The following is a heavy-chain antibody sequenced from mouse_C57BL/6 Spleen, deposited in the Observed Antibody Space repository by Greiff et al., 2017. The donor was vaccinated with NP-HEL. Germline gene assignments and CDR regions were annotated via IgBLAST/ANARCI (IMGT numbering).Heavy chain of an antibody. J-gene: IGHJ4*01. Sequence: EVQLQQSGAELVKPGASVKLSCTASGFNIKDYYMHWVKQRTEQGLEWIGRIDPEDGETKYAPKFQGKATITADTSSNTAYLQLSSLPSEDTAVYYGARGYYGSSYHYAMDYWGQGTSVTVSS. CDR1: GFNIKDYY. D-gene: IGHD1-1*01. V-gene: IGHV14-2*01. CDR3: ARGYYGSSYHYAMDY. CDR2: IDPEDGET.